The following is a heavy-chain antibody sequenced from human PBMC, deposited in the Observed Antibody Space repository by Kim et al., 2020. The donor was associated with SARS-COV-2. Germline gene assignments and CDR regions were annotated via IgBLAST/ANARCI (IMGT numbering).Heavy chain of an antibody. Sequence: SETLSLTCDVYGGSLSGHYWTWIRQSPGKGLEWIGEVDHSGNTNYNPSLKIRVTISLDTSKKQFSLSLSSVTAADTAVYYCARGLTHHEYSYGPYNYYHYAFDVWGQGTTVTVSS. CDR1: GGSLSGHY. V-gene: IGHV4-34*01. CDR2: VDHSGNT. CDR3: ARGLTHHEYSYGPYNYYHYAFDV. D-gene: IGHD2-15*01. J-gene: IGHJ6*02.